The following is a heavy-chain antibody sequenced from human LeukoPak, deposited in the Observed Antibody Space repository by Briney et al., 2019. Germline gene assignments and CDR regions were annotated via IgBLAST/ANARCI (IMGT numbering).Heavy chain of an antibody. CDR3: ARDRDTAMGL. V-gene: IGHV3-30-3*01. CDR2: ISYDGNDK. CDR1: A. Sequence: AMHXVXQAXXXXLELVSIISYDGNDKYYTDSVKGRFTISRDKSKNTLYLQMNSLRAEDTAVYYCARDRDTAMGLWGQGILVTVSS. D-gene: IGHD5-18*01. J-gene: IGHJ4*02.